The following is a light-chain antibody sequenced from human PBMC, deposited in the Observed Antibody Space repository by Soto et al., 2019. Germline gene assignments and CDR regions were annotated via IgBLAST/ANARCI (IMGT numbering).Light chain of an antibody. V-gene: IGKV1-5*01. J-gene: IGKJ5*01. CDR3: QQYGSSPMT. CDR1: QSISSW. Sequence: DIQLTQSPSTLSASVGDRVTITCRASQSISSWLAWYQQTPGKAPKLLIYDVSTLGSGVPARFSGSGSGTDFTLTISRLEPEDFAVYYCQQYGSSPMTFGQGTRLEI. CDR2: DVS.